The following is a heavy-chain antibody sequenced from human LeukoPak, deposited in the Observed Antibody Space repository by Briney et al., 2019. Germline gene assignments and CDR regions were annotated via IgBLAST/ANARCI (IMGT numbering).Heavy chain of an antibody. D-gene: IGHD6-13*01. J-gene: IGHJ4*02. Sequence: PGGSLRLSCAASGFTFSSYSMNWVRQAPGKGLEWVSSVSSSSSYIYYADSVKGRFTISRDNAKNSLYLQMNSLRAEDTAVYYCARGGLKGIAAAGTQNHFDYWGQGTLVTVSS. CDR3: ARGGLKGIAAAGTQNHFDY. CDR2: VSSSSSYI. CDR1: GFTFSSYS. V-gene: IGHV3-21*01.